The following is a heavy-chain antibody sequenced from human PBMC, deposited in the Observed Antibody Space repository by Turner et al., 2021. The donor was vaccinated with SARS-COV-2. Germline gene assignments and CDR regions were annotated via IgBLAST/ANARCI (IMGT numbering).Heavy chain of an antibody. CDR1: GGSFSGYY. J-gene: IGHJ5*02. Sequence: QVQLQQWGAGLLKPSETLSLTCGGYGGSFSGYYWSGIRQPPWKGLEWIGEIYHSGSTNYNPSLKSRVTISVDTSKNQFSLKLSSVTAADTAVYYCARSWGGILTGYSFDPWGQGTLVTVSS. V-gene: IGHV4-34*01. D-gene: IGHD3-9*01. CDR3: ARSWGGILTGYSFDP. CDR2: IYHSGST.